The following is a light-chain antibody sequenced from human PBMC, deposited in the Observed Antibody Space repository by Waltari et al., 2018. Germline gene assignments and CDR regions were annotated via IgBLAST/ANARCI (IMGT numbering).Light chain of an antibody. V-gene: IGKV1-8*01. CDR2: AAS. CDR3: QQYYSHPRT. Sequence: AIRITQSQSSLSASTGDRVTITCRASQGISTYLAWHQQKPGKAPKLLIYAASTLQSGVPSRFSGSGSGTDFTLTISCLQSEDFATYYCQQYYSHPRTFGQGTKVEI. CDR1: QGISTY. J-gene: IGKJ1*01.